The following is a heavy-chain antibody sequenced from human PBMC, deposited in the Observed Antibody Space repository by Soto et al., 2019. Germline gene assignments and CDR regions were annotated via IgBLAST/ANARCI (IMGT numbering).Heavy chain of an antibody. CDR2: IYHSGST. CDR1: SGSISSSNW. J-gene: IGHJ6*03. V-gene: IGHV4-4*02. Sequence: SETLSLTCAVSSGSISSSNWWCWVRQPPGKGLEWIGEIYHSGSTNYNPSLKSRVTISVDKSKNQFSLKLSSVTAADTAVYYCARGEENYYYYYMDVWGKGTTVTVSS. CDR3: ARGEENYYYYYMDV.